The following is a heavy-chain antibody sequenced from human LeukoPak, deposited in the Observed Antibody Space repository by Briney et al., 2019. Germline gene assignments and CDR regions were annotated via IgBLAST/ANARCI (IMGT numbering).Heavy chain of an antibody. V-gene: IGHV3-21*01. CDR1: GFTFSSYS. Sequence: GGSLRLSCAASGFTFSSYSMNWVRQAPGNGLEWVSSISSSSSYIYYADSVKGRFTISRDNAKNSLYLQMNSLRAEDTAVYYCARDFRDSSWPGSPPGGLYYFDYWGQGTLVTVSS. CDR3: ARDFRDSSWPGSPPGGLYYFDY. D-gene: IGHD6-13*01. J-gene: IGHJ4*02. CDR2: ISSSSSYI.